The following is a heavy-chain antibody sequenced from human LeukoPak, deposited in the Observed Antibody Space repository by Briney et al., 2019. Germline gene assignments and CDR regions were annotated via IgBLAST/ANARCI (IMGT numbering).Heavy chain of an antibody. Sequence: SETLSLTCAVYGGSFSGYFWSWIRQPPGKGLEWIGEINHSGSTNYNASLKSRVTISVDTSKNQFSLKLSSVTAADTAVYYCARGGGGSQLLRVFDYWGQGTLVIVSS. CDR1: GGSFSGYF. V-gene: IGHV4-34*01. CDR3: ARGGGGSQLLRVFDY. D-gene: IGHD2-2*01. J-gene: IGHJ4*02. CDR2: INHSGST.